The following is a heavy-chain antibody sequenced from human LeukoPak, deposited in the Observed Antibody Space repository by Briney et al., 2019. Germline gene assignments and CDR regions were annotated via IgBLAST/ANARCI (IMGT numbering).Heavy chain of an antibody. CDR1: GFTFSRYA. Sequence: GRSLRLSCAASGFTFSRYAVHWVRRAPGKGLEWVTFISFDGNIKYYADSVKGRFTISRDNSKNTVYLQMNSLRPEDTALYYCARDLSSYYCIDYWGQGTLVTVSS. CDR3: ARDLSSYYCIDY. D-gene: IGHD3-22*01. CDR2: ISFDGNIK. J-gene: IGHJ4*02. V-gene: IGHV3-30-3*01.